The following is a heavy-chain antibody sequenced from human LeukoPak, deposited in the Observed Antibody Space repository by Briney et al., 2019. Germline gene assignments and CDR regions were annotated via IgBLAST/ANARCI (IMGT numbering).Heavy chain of an antibody. V-gene: IGHV5-51*01. CDR2: IYPGDSDT. Sequence: GASLEISCEGSGSIFTSYWIGWVRPLAGKGLEWMGIIYPGDSDTSDSPSFQGQVTISADKSISTAYLQWSSLKASDTAMYYCARKARGQPRQNWFDPWGQGTPVTVSS. J-gene: IGHJ5*02. CDR3: ARKARGQPRQNWFDP. CDR1: GSIFTSYW. D-gene: IGHD1-14*01.